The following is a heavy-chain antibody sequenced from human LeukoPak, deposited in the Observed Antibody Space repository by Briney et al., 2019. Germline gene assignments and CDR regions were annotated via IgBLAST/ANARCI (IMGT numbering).Heavy chain of an antibody. CDR2: IYYSGST. CDR1: GGSISSSSYY. J-gene: IGHJ4*02. CDR3: ARDHVMDY. V-gene: IGHV4-61*01. Sequence: SETLSLTCTVSGGSISSSSYYWGWIRQPPGKGLEWIGYIYYSGSTNYNPSLKSRVTISVDTSKNQFSLKLSSVTAADTAVYYCARDHVMDYWGQGTLVTVSS.